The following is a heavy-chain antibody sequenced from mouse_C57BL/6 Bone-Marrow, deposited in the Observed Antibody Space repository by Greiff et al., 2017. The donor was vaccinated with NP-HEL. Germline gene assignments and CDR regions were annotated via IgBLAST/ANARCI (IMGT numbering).Heavy chain of an antibody. Sequence: EVQLVESGGGLVQPGGSLKLSCAASGFTFSDYYMYWVRQTPEKRLEWVAYISNGGGSTYYPDTVKGRFTISRDNAKNTLYLQMSRLKSEDTAMYYCARRGTTVVAPFAYWGQGTLVTVSA. V-gene: IGHV5-12*01. CDR1: GFTFSDYY. J-gene: IGHJ3*01. CDR3: ARRGTTVVAPFAY. D-gene: IGHD1-1*01. CDR2: ISNGGGST.